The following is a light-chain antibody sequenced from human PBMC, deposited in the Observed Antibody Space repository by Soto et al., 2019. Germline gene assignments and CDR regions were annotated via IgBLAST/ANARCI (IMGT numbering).Light chain of an antibody. J-gene: IGKJ3*01. CDR2: AAS. V-gene: IGKV1-27*01. Sequence: DIQMTQSPSSLSASVGDRVTITCRASQGISNYLAGYQQKPGKVPKLLIYAASTLQSGVPSRFSGSGSGTDVNLTISSLQPEDVATYYCQKYNSALLTFGPGTKVDIK. CDR1: QGISNY. CDR3: QKYNSALLT.